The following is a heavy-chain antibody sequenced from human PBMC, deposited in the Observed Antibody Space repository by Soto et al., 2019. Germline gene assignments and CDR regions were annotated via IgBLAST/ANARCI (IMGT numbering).Heavy chain of an antibody. J-gene: IGHJ5*02. D-gene: IGHD6-13*01. CDR3: ARELTVSSSWHDNWFDP. Sequence: SVKVSCKASGGTFSSDAISWVRQAPGQGLEWMGGIIPIFGTANYAQKFQGRVTITADESTSTAYMELSSLRSEDTAVYYCARELTVSSSWHDNWFDPWGQGTLVTVSS. CDR2: IIPIFGTA. V-gene: IGHV1-69*13. CDR1: GGTFSSDA.